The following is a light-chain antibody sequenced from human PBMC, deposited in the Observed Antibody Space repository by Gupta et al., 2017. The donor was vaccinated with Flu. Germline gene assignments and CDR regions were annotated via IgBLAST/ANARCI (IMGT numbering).Light chain of an antibody. Sequence: TCSGDKLGDKYVCWYQQKPDQSPVLVIYQDNKRPSEIPERFSGSNSGNTATLTISGTQAMDEADYYRQTWASNTYVFGPGTKVTVL. CDR2: QDN. J-gene: IGLJ1*01. CDR1: KLGDKY. CDR3: QTWASNTYV. V-gene: IGLV3-1*01.